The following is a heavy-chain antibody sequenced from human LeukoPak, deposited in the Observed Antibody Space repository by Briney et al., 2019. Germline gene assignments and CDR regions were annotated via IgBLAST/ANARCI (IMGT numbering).Heavy chain of an antibody. CDR3: ARGPRVLWFGDPTGYFDY. D-gene: IGHD3-10*01. V-gene: IGHV3-21*01. CDR1: VFTFSSYS. CDR2: ISSSSSYI. Sequence: GGSLRLSCAASVFTFSSYSMNWVRQAPGKGLEWVSSISSSSSYIYYADSVKGRFTISRDNAKNSLYLQMNSLRAEDTAVYYCARGPRVLWFGDPTGYFDYWGQGTLVTVSS. J-gene: IGHJ4*02.